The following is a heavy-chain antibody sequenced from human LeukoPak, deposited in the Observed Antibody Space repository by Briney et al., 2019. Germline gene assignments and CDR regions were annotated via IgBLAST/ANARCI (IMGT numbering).Heavy chain of an antibody. CDR3: AKEGVDTAISSH. CDR2: ISYDGSNK. J-gene: IGHJ4*02. D-gene: IGHD5-18*01. V-gene: IGHV3-30*18. Sequence: GGSLRLSCAASGFTFSSYGMHWVRQAPGKGLEWVAVISYDGSNKYYADSVKGRFTISRDNSKNTLYLQMNSLRAEDTAVYYCAKEGVDTAISSHWGQGTLVTVSS. CDR1: GFTFSSYG.